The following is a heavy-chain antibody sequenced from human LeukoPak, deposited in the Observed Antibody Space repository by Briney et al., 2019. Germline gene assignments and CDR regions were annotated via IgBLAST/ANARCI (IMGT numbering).Heavy chain of an antibody. V-gene: IGHV1-18*01. J-gene: IGHJ3*02. CDR2: ISAYNGNT. Sequence: ASVKVSCKASGYTFTSYGISWVRQAPGQGLDWMGWISAYNGNTNYAQKLQGRVTMTTDTSTSTAYMELRSLRSDDTAVYYCARGSGWELLPGGAFDIWGQGTMVTVSS. CDR3: ARGSGWELLPGGAFDI. CDR1: GYTFTSYG. D-gene: IGHD1-26*01.